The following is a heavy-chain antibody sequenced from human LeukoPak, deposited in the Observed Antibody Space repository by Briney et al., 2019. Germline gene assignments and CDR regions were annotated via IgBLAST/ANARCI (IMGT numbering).Heavy chain of an antibody. V-gene: IGHV4-59*01. CDR3: AREGYCSGGSCPDY. CDR2: IYYSGST. D-gene: IGHD2-15*01. Sequence: SETLSLTCTVSGGSISSYYWSWIRRPPGKGLEWIGYIYYSGSTNYNPSLKSRVTISVDTSKNQFSLKLSSVTAADTAVYYCAREGYCSGGSCPDYWGQGTPVTVSS. CDR1: GGSISSYY. J-gene: IGHJ4*02.